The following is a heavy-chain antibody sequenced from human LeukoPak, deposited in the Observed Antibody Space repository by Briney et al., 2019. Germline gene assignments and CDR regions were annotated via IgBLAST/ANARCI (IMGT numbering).Heavy chain of an antibody. CDR3: ARGHHYYDSSAYYY. CDR2: INSDGSTT. D-gene: IGHD3-22*01. V-gene: IGHV3-74*01. Sequence: GGSLRLSCAASGFTFSSYAMSWVRQAPGKGLEWVSRINSDGSTTSYAASVKGRFTISRDTAKNTLYLQMNSLRAEDTAVYYCARGHHYYDSSAYYYWGQGTLVTVSS. J-gene: IGHJ4*02. CDR1: GFTFSSYA.